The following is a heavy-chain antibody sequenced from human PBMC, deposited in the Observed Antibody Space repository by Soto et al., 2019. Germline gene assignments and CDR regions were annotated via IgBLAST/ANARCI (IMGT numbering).Heavy chain of an antibody. Sequence: GGSLRLSCAASGFTFSSYWMSWVRQAPGKGLEWVANIKQDGSEKYYVDSVKGRFTISRDNAKNSLYLQMNSLRAEDTAVYYCARVEGVVVPAPFDYWGQGTLVTVSS. CDR1: GFTFSSYW. J-gene: IGHJ4*02. D-gene: IGHD2-2*01. V-gene: IGHV3-7*01. CDR3: ARVEGVVVPAPFDY. CDR2: IKQDGSEK.